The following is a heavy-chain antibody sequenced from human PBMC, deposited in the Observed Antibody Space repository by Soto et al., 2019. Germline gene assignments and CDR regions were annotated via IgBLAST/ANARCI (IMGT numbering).Heavy chain of an antibody. D-gene: IGHD2-2*01. CDR1: GGSISSGGYY. Sequence: SETLSLTCTVSGGSISSGGYYWSWIRQHPGKGLEWIGYIYYSGSTYYNPSLKSRVTISVDTSKNQFSLKLSSVTAADTAVYYCARADIVVVQAATGGYYYYYYMDVWGKGTTVTVSS. J-gene: IGHJ6*03. V-gene: IGHV4-31*03. CDR3: ARADIVVVQAATGGYYYYYYMDV. CDR2: IYYSGST.